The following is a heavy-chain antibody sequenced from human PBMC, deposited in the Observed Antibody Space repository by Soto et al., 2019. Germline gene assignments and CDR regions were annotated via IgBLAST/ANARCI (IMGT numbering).Heavy chain of an antibody. CDR2: IKEDGSEK. Sequence: PGGSLRLSCVASGFTFNNYWMGWVRQAPGKGLEWVANIKEDGSEKYYVDSAKGRFTISRDNAKNSLYLQMNSLKTEDTAVYYCARDASKDYWGQGTLVTVSS. V-gene: IGHV3-7*03. CDR3: ARDASKDY. D-gene: IGHD6-6*01. J-gene: IGHJ4*02. CDR1: GFTFNNYW.